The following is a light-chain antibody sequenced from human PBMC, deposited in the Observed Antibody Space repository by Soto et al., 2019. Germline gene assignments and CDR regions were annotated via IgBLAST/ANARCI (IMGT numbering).Light chain of an antibody. CDR1: SSDVGSYNL. J-gene: IGLJ1*01. Sequence: QSALTQSASVSGSPGQSITISCTGTSSDVGSYNLVSWYQQHPGKAPKLMIYEGSKRPSGVSNRFSGSKSGNTASLTISGLQAEDEADYFCCSYAGSSTFVFGTGTKLTAL. CDR3: CSYAGSSTFV. CDR2: EGS. V-gene: IGLV2-23*01.